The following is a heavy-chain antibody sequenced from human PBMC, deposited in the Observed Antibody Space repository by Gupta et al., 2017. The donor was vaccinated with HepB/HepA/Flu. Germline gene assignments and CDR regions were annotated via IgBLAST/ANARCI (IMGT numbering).Heavy chain of an antibody. Sequence: EVQLVESGGGLVKPGGSLRLSCAASGFCFSSSDMDGVPQAHGKGLEWVSSISTTSNYIYYADSVKGRFTISRDNAKNSLYLQMNSLRAEDTALYYCARVRDYFGSGTRTNWFDPWGQGTLVTVSS. CDR2: ISTTSNYI. J-gene: IGHJ5*02. D-gene: IGHD3-10*01. CDR3: ARVRDYFGSGTRTNWFDP. V-gene: IGHV3-21*01. CDR1: GFCFSSSD.